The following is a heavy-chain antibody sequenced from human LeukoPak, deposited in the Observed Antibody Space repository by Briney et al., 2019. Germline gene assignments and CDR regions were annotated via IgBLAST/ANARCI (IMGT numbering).Heavy chain of an antibody. CDR3: ARSIVVVPASMYQKYNWFDP. J-gene: IGHJ5*02. D-gene: IGHD2-2*01. CDR1: GFTFSSYS. V-gene: IGHV3-21*01. CDR2: ISSSSSYI. Sequence: PGGSLRLSCAASGFTFSSYSMNWVRQAPGKGLEWDSSISSSSSYIYYADSVKGRFTISRDNAKNSLYLQMNSLIAEDTAVYYCARSIVVVPASMYQKYNWFDPWRQRTLVTVSS.